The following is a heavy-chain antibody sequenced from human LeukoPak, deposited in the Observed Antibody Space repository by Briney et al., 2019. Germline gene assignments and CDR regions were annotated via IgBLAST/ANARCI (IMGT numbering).Heavy chain of an antibody. CDR1: GFPFSSYA. J-gene: IGHJ4*02. CDR2: LSGSGDST. CDR3: AKSHASIWNVYDY. V-gene: IGHV3-23*01. D-gene: IGHD1-1*01. Sequence: GALRLSCAASGFPFSSYAMSWVRLAPGKGLEWVSALSGSGDSTYYADSVKGRFTISRDNSKNTLFLQMNSLRAEDTAVYYCAKSHASIWNVYDYWGQGTLVTVSS.